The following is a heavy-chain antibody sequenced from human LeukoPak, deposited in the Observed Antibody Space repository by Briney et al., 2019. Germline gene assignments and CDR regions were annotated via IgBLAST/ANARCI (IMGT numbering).Heavy chain of an antibody. J-gene: IGHJ4*02. V-gene: IGHV4-34*01. CDR2: INHSGST. CDR1: GGSFSGYY. CDR3: ASSPIQLWLPLPSSRFDY. Sequence: SETLSLTCAIYGGSFSGYYWSWIRQPPGKGLEWIGEINHSGSTNYNPSLKSRVTISVDTSKNQFSLKLSSVTAADTAVYYCASSPIQLWLPLPSSRFDYWGQGNLVTASS. D-gene: IGHD5-18*01.